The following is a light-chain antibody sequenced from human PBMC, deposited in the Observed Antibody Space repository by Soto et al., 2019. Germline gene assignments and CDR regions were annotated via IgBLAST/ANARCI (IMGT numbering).Light chain of an antibody. CDR1: ENVRTF. V-gene: IGKV3-11*01. CDR2: GAS. J-gene: IGKJ1*01. Sequence: VLTQSPATLSLSPGERATLSCRASENVRTFVDWYQQKPGQAPRLLIYGASNMATDIPARFSGSGSGTDFTLTISNLEPEDFAVYYCQQHSHWPPWTFGQGTRVEI. CDR3: QQHSHWPPWT.